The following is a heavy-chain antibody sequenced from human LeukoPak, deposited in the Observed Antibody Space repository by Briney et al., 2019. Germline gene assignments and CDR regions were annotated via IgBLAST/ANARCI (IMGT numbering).Heavy chain of an antibody. CDR2: ISGSGGIT. CDR3: AKHDPRRVVITNWFDP. Sequence: GGSLRLSCAASGFTFSAYAISWVRQAPGKGLEWVSAISGSGGITYYADSVKGRFTIPRGNSKNTLYLQMNSLRAEDTAVYYCAKHDPRRVVITNWFDPWGQGTLVTVSS. V-gene: IGHV3-23*01. D-gene: IGHD3-22*01. CDR1: GFTFSAYA. J-gene: IGHJ5*02.